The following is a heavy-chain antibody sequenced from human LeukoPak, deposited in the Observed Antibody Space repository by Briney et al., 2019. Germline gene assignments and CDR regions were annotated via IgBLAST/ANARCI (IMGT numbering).Heavy chain of an antibody. Sequence: GASVKVSCKASGYTFTGYYMHWVRQAPGQGLEWMGRINPNSGGTNYAQKFQGRVTMTRDTSISTAYMELSRLRSDDTAVYYCARGTVGGYSYGIDYWGQGTLVTVSS. J-gene: IGHJ4*02. CDR3: ARGTVGGYSYGIDY. D-gene: IGHD5-18*01. CDR1: GYTFTGYY. CDR2: INPNSGGT. V-gene: IGHV1-2*06.